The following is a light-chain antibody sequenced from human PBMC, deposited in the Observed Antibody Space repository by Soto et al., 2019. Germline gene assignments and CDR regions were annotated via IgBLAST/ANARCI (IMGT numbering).Light chain of an antibody. CDR2: GAS. V-gene: IGKV3-20*01. CDR3: QQYGNSPFT. Sequence: EIVLTQSPGNLSLSPGGRASLSCRASQSVSSNYLAWYQQKPGQTPRLLIYGASSRATGIPYRFSGSGSGTDFTLTISRLEPEDFAVYYGQQYGNSPFTFGPGTTVDVK. CDR1: QSVSSNY. J-gene: IGKJ3*01.